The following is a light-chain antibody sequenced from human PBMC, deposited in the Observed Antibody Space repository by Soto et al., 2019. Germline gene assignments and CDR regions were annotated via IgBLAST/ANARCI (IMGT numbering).Light chain of an antibody. V-gene: IGKV1-27*01. Sequence: DIQMTQSPSSLSASVGDRVTITCRASQDIGPYLAWYQQKSGRVPELLIYSASTLQSGVPSRFSGRGSGADFSLTISGLQPEDAATYYFQKNDSCPLTVGGGTKVEI. CDR2: SAS. J-gene: IGKJ4*01. CDR3: QKNDSCPLT. CDR1: QDIGPY.